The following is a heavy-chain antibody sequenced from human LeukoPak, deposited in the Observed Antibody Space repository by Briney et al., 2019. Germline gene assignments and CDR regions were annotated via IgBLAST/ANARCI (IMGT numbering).Heavy chain of an antibody. CDR2: IKPDGSEK. D-gene: IGHD3-9*01. CDR1: GFTFSNYW. V-gene: IGHV3-7*01. J-gene: IGHJ4*02. Sequence: GGSLRLSCAASGFTFSNYWMTWFRQTPGKGLEWVGNIKPDGSEKYYVDSVKGRFTISRDNAKNTLYLQMNSLRAEDTAVYYCARGADSGYSSDNWGQGTLVSVSS. CDR3: ARGADSGYSSDN.